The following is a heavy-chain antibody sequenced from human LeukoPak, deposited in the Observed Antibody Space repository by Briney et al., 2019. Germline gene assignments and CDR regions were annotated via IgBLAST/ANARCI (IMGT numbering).Heavy chain of an antibody. D-gene: IGHD3-10*01. J-gene: IGHJ4*02. CDR2: IYTSGST. V-gene: IGHV4-4*07. Sequence: SETLSLTCTVSGGSISSYYWSWIRQPAGKGLEWIGRIYTSGSTNYNPSLKSRVTMSVDTSKSQFSLKLSSVTAADTAVYYCARDRAYYYDSGSFYNVFDYWGQGTLVTVFS. CDR3: ARDRAYYYDSGSFYNVFDY. CDR1: GGSISSYY.